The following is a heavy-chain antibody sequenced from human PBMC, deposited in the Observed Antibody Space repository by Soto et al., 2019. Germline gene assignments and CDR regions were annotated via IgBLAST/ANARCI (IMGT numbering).Heavy chain of an antibody. J-gene: IGHJ5*02. Sequence: QLQLQESGSGLVKPSQTLSLTCAVSGGSISSGGYSWSWIRQPPGKGLERIGCMYHTGSTYYNPSLKSRVTTSVDRSKIQFSLKLSSVTAADTAVYYCARATTITLYNWFDPWGQGTLVTVSS. CDR1: GGSISSGGYS. D-gene: IGHD4-4*01. CDR3: ARATTITLYNWFDP. CDR2: MYHTGST. V-gene: IGHV4-30-2*01.